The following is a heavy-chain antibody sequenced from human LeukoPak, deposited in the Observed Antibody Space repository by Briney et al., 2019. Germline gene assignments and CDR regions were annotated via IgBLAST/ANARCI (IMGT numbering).Heavy chain of an antibody. Sequence: SETLSLTCAVYGGSFSSYYWSWIRQPPGKGLEWIGYIYYSGSTNYNPSLKSRVTISVDTSKNQFSLKLSSVTAADTAVYYCASDSGSYYAFDIWGQGTMVTVSS. D-gene: IGHD1-26*01. CDR1: GGSFSSYY. CDR2: IYYSGST. J-gene: IGHJ3*02. CDR3: ASDSGSYYAFDI. V-gene: IGHV4-59*01.